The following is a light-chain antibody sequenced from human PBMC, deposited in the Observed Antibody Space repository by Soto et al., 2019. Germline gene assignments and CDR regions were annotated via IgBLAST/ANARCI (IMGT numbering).Light chain of an antibody. CDR1: QSISSW. CDR3: QQYNKWPPIT. Sequence: IQMTQSPSSLSASVGDRVTITCRASQSISSWLAWYQQKPGKAPKLLIYKASSLESGVPSRFSGSGSGTEFTLTISSLQSEDFAVYYCQQYNKWPPITFGQGTRLEIK. V-gene: IGKV1-5*03. J-gene: IGKJ5*01. CDR2: KAS.